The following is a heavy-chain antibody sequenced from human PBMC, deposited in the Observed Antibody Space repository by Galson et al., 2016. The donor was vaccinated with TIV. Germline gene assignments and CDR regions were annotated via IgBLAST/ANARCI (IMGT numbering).Heavy chain of an antibody. CDR3: AGCGQWSTYYFDY. CDR1: GGSISSNLYY. Sequence: SETLSLTCTVSGGSISSNLYYWGWIRQPPGKGLEWIAIIYYTWETYYNPSLESRISISIDTSKNQFSLKLMSVTAADTSVYYCAGCGQWSTYYFDYGGQGTLVTVSS. J-gene: IGHJ4*02. CDR2: IYYTWET. V-gene: IGHV4-39*01. D-gene: IGHD2-15*01.